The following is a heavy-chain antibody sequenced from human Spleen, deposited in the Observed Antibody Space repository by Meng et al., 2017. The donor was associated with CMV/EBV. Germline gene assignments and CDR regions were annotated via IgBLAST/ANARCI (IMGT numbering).Heavy chain of an antibody. CDR3: TRVAVPAFTNYFYYDMDV. V-gene: IGHV1-2*02. CDR1: GFTFTDYY. Sequence: ASVKVSCKASGFTFTDYYIHWVRQAPGQGLEWMGWVNPNSGGTNSAQTFQGRVSMTCDTSTSTAHMELRRLRSGDTAVYYCTRVAVPAFTNYFYYDMDVWGQGTTVTVSS. J-gene: IGHJ6*02. D-gene: IGHD2-2*01. CDR2: VNPNSGGT.